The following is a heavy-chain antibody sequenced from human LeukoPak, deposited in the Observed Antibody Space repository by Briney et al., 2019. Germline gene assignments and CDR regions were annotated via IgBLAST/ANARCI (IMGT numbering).Heavy chain of an antibody. CDR1: GGSINSYD. Sequence: SATLSLNCTVYGGSINSYDWSWIRQPAGKGLEWIGRIYTSGSTNYNPSLKSRVTMSVDTSKNQFSLKLSSVTAADTAVYYCARDLNSSGWYGPRFDPWGQGTLVTVSS. D-gene: IGHD6-19*01. CDR3: ARDLNSSGWYGPRFDP. CDR2: IYTSGST. J-gene: IGHJ5*02. V-gene: IGHV4-4*07.